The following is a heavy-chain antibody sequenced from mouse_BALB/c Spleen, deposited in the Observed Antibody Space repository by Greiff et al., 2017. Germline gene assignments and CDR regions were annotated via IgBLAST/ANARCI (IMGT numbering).Heavy chain of an antibody. J-gene: IGHJ2*01. Sequence: EVQLQQSGPELVKPGASVKMSCKASGYTFTSYVMHWVKQKPGQGLEWIGYINPYNDGTKYNEKFKGKATLTSDKSSSTAYMELSSLTSEDSAVYYCAREESTMITFLDYWGQGTTLTVSS. CDR2: INPYNDGT. CDR3: AREESTMITFLDY. CDR1: GYTFTSYV. D-gene: IGHD2-4*01. V-gene: IGHV1-14*01.